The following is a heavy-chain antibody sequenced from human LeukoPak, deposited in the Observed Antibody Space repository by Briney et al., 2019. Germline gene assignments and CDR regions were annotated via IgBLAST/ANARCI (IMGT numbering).Heavy chain of an antibody. CDR3: TTPLTYSNSWLYYFDY. J-gene: IGHJ4*02. CDR1: GYTFTGYY. Sequence: GASVKVSCKASGYTFTGYYMHWVRQAPGKGLEWMGGFDPEDGETIYAQKFQGRVAMTEDTSTDTAYMELSSLRSDDTAVYYCTTPLTYSNSWLYYFDYWGQGTLVTVSS. CDR2: FDPEDGET. D-gene: IGHD6-13*01. V-gene: IGHV1-24*01.